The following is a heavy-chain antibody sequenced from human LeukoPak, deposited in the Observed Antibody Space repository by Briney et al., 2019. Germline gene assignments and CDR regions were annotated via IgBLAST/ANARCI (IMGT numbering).Heavy chain of an antibody. J-gene: IGHJ4*02. CDR2: INPNSGGT. CDR3: ARDNVLAYYYDSSGYRTLDY. V-gene: IGHV1-2*02. Sequence: ASVKVSCKASGYTFTGYYMHWVRQAPGQGLEWMGWINPNSGGTNYAQKFQGRVTMTRDTSISTAYMELSRLRSDDTAVYYCARDNVLAYYYDSSGYRTLDYWGQGTLVTVSS. CDR1: GYTFTGYY. D-gene: IGHD3-22*01.